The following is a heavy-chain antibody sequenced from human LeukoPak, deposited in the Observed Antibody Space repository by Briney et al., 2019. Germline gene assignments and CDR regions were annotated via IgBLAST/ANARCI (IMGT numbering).Heavy chain of an antibody. CDR3: ASAFWGSDWYFDL. J-gene: IGHJ2*01. Sequence: SETLSLTCSVSGGSISSTGYYWGWIRQPPGKGLEWIGSFYYSGNTYYNPSLKRRIIISEDTSKNQYSLKLSSVTAADTAVYYCASAFWGSDWYFDLWGRGTLDTVSS. D-gene: IGHD7-27*01. CDR1: GGSISSTGYY. V-gene: IGHV4-39*01. CDR2: FYYSGNT.